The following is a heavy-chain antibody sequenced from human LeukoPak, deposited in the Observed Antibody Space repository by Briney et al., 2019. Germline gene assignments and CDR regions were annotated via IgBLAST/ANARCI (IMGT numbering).Heavy chain of an antibody. D-gene: IGHD3/OR15-3a*01. Sequence: GGSLRLSCAASGFTFSGSTMNWVRQAPGKGLEWVSFISTSSSYIYYADSVKGRFTISRDNSKNTLYLQMNSLRAEDTAVYYCAGEDYYFDYWGQGTLVTVSS. J-gene: IGHJ4*02. CDR2: ISTSSSYI. V-gene: IGHV3-21*01. CDR1: GFTFSGST. CDR3: AGEDYYFDY.